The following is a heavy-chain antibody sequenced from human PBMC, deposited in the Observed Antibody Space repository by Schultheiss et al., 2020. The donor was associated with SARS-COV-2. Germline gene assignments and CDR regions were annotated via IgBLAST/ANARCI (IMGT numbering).Heavy chain of an antibody. Sequence: GGSLRLSCKASGYTFTSYAMHWVRQAPGQRLEWMGWINAGNGNTKYSQKFQGRVTITRDTSASTAYMELSSLRSEDTAVYYCARHWPRKIFGVVPQSTNNWFDPWGQGTLVTVSS. CDR1: GYTFTSYA. CDR2: INAGNGNT. J-gene: IGHJ5*02. CDR3: ARHWPRKIFGVVPQSTNNWFDP. D-gene: IGHD3-3*01. V-gene: IGHV1-3*01.